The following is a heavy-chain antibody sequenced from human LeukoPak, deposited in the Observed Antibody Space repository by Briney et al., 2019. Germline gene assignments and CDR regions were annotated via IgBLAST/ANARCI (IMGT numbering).Heavy chain of an antibody. V-gene: IGHV4-34*01. Sequence: PSETLSLTCAVYGGSFSGYYWSWIRQPPGKGLEWIGEINHRGSTNYNPSLKSRVTISVDTSKNQFSLKLSSVTAADMAVYFCASISAYHAFDIWGQGTMVTVSS. CDR1: GGSFSGYY. D-gene: IGHD6-19*01. CDR3: ASISAYHAFDI. J-gene: IGHJ3*02. CDR2: INHRGST.